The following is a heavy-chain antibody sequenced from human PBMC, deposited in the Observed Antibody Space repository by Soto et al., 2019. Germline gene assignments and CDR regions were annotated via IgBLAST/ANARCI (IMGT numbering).Heavy chain of an antibody. CDR3: AKRAFYGSGIPNYYGMDV. CDR2: ISGTGGGT. CDR1: GFTFSNYA. V-gene: IGHV3-23*01. J-gene: IGHJ6*02. Sequence: EVHLLESGGGLVQPGGSLRLSCAASGFTFSNYAMTWVRQAPGKGLEWVSVISGTGGGTNNADSAKGRFTTSRDNSKNTLDLPMNSLRAEDTAVYYCAKRAFYGSGIPNYYGMDVWGQGTAVTVSS. D-gene: IGHD3-10*01.